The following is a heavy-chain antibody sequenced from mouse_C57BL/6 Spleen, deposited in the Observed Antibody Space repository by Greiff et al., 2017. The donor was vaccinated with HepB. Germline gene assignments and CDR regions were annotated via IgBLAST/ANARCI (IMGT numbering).Heavy chain of an antibody. CDR2: ISYDGSN. CDR3: ARDDDDGYAMDY. CDR1: GYSITSGYY. Sequence: EVQLQESGPGLVKPSQSLSLTCSVTGYSITSGYYWNWIRQFPGNKLEWMGYISYDGSNNYNPSLKNRISITRDTSKNQFFLKLISVTTEDTATYYCARDDDDGYAMDYWGQGTSVTVSS. V-gene: IGHV3-6*01. D-gene: IGHD2-4*01. J-gene: IGHJ4*01.